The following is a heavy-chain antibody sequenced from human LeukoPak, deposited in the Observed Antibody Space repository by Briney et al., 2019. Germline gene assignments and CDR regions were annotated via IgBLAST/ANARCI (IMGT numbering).Heavy chain of an antibody. D-gene: IGHD1-7*01. Sequence: ASVKVSCKASGYTFTSYYVHWVRQAPGQGLEWMGIINPSGGSTSYAQKFQGRVTMTRDTSTSTVYMELSSLRSEDTAVYYCARDTRVLELPIYYYYYGMDVWGQGTTVTVSS. CDR2: INPSGGST. V-gene: IGHV1-46*01. CDR1: GYTFTSYY. J-gene: IGHJ6*02. CDR3: ARDTRVLELPIYYYYYGMDV.